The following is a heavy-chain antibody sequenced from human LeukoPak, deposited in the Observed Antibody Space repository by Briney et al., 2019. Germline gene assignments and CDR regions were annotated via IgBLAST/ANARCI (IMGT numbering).Heavy chain of an antibody. J-gene: IGHJ4*02. CDR1: GFTFSSYE. CDR2: ISSSGSTI. Sequence: GGSLRLSCAASGFTFSSYEMNWVRQAPGKGLEWVSYISSSGSTIYYADSVKGRFTISRDNAKNSLYLQMNSLRAEDTAVYYCARDRGTNYYGSGSLDYWGQGTLVTVSS. V-gene: IGHV3-48*03. CDR3: ARDRGTNYYGSGSLDY. D-gene: IGHD3-10*01.